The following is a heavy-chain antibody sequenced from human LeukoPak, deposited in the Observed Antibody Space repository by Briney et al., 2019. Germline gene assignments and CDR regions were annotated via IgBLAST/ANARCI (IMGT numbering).Heavy chain of an antibody. J-gene: IGHJ3*02. CDR1: GGSFSGYY. V-gene: IGHV4-34*01. Sequence: KPSETLSLTCAVYGGSFSGYYWSWIRQPPGKGLEWIREINHSGSTNYNPSLKSRVTISVDTSKNQFSLKLSSVTAADTAVYYCASGVRAFDIWGQGTMVTVSS. CDR3: ASGVRAFDI. CDR2: INHSGST.